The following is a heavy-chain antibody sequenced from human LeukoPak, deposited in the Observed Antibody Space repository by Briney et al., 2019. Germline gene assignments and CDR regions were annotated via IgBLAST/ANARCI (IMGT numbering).Heavy chain of an antibody. CDR3: ARDRDGSVIHDY. Sequence: GGSLRLSCAASGFTFSNYWMTWVRQAPGKGLEWVAHIEEDGSDNYYVDSVKGRFTISRDNAQNSLYLQMTSLRVEDTAVYYCARDRDGSVIHDYWGQGTLVSVSS. V-gene: IGHV3-7*01. D-gene: IGHD3-10*01. CDR1: GFTFSNYW. J-gene: IGHJ4*02. CDR2: IEEDGSDN.